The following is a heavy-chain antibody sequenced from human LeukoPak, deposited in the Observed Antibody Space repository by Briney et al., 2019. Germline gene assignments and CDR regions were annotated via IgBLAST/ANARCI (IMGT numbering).Heavy chain of an antibody. Sequence: ASVKVSCKASAYTFTSYYMHWVRQAPGQGLEWMGIINPSGGSTSYAQKFQGRVTMTRDTSTSTVYMELSSLRSEDTAVYYCVRDGEGVAISVNYWFDPWGQGTLVTVSS. V-gene: IGHV1-46*03. CDR2: INPSGGST. J-gene: IGHJ5*02. CDR1: AYTFTSYY. CDR3: VRDGEGVAISVNYWFDP. D-gene: IGHD3-10*01.